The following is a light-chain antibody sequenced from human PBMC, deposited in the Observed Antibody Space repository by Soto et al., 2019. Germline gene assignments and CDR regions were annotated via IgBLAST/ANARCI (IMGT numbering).Light chain of an antibody. CDR3: CSYAGSYTVV. CDR2: DVS. V-gene: IGLV2-11*01. J-gene: IGLJ1*01. Sequence: QSALTQPPSASGSPGQSVAISCTGTSSDVGGYNYVSWYQQHPGKAPKLMIYDVSKRPSGVPDRFPGSKSGNTASLTMSGLQAEDEADYYCCSYAGSYTVVFGSGTKVTVL. CDR1: SSDVGGYNY.